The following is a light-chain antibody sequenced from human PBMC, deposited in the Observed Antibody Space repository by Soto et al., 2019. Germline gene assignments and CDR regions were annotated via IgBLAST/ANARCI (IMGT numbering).Light chain of an antibody. Sequence: EIVLTQSPGTLSLSPGERATLSFRASQSVTSPFLAWYQQKPGQAPRLLIYDASNRATGIPARFSGSGSGTDFTLTISSLEPEDFAVYYCQQRSNWPSITFGQGTRLEIK. CDR3: QQRSNWPSIT. V-gene: IGKV3-11*01. CDR2: DAS. CDR1: QSVTSP. J-gene: IGKJ5*01.